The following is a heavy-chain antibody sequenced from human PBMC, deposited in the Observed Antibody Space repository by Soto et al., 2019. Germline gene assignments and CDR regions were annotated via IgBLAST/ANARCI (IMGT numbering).Heavy chain of an antibody. D-gene: IGHD5-12*01. J-gene: IGHJ6*02. Sequence: GTSVKLSCEASGYTFTSYGISWVRQAPRQGLEWMGWISAYNGNTNYAQKLQGRVTMTTDTSTSTAYMELRSLRSDDTAVYYCAREQHRVAHYYYYGMDVWGQGTTVTVSS. CDR3: AREQHRVAHYYYYGMDV. V-gene: IGHV1-18*04. CDR2: ISAYNGNT. CDR1: GYTFTSYG.